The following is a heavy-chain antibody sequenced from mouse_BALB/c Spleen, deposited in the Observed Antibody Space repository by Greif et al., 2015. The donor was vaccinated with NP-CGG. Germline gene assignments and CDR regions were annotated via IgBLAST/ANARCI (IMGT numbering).Heavy chain of an antibody. J-gene: IGHJ1*01. CDR2: ISSGSSTI. D-gene: IGHD1-1*01. CDR1: GFTFSSFG. Sequence: EVKVVESGGGLVQPGGSRKLSCAASGFTFSSFGMHWVRQAPEKGLEWVAYISSGSSTIYYADTVKGRFTISRDNPKNTLFLQMTSLRSEDTGMYYCARSDYYGSSYWYFDVWGAGTMVTVSS. CDR3: ARSDYYGSSYWYFDV. V-gene: IGHV5-17*02.